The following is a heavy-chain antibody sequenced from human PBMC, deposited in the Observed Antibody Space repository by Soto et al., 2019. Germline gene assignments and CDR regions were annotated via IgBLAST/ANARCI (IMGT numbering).Heavy chain of an antibody. J-gene: IGHJ4*02. Sequence: EVQLLESGGGLVQPGGSLRLSCAASGFTFSSYAMSWFRQAPGKGLEWVSAISGSVDSTYYADSVKGRFTIARDNSKNTLYLQMNSLRAEDTAVYYCARSMVRGARGDYWGQGTLVTVSS. CDR2: ISGSVDST. D-gene: IGHD3-10*01. CDR1: GFTFSSYA. V-gene: IGHV3-23*01. CDR3: ARSMVRGARGDY.